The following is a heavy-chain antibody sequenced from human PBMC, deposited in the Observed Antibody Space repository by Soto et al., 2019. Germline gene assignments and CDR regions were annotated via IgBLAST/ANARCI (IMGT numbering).Heavy chain of an antibody. CDR1: GGSINTVNYH. V-gene: IGHV4-30-4*01. D-gene: IGHD4-17*01. Sequence: SETLSLTCTVSGGSINTVNYHWSWIRQSPDKGLEWIGHIYNGGTTYNNPSLTSRVTISVDTSNNQFSLKLSSVSAADTAVYYCARETYGDYVGYFDPWGQG. J-gene: IGHJ5*02. CDR3: ARETYGDYVGYFDP. CDR2: IYNGGTT.